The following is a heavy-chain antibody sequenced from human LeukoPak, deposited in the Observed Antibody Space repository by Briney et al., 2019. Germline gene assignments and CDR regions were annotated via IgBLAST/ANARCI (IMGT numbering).Heavy chain of an antibody. J-gene: IGHJ4*02. CDR2: INPNSGAR. CDR1: GYTFTDYY. CDR3: ARDDYGSGSYFY. V-gene: IGHV1-2*02. Sequence: ASVKVSCKTSGYTFTDYYMHWVRQAPGKGLEWMGWINPNSGARNYAQKFQGRVTMARDTSISTPYMELNSMRSDDPAMYYCARDDYGSGSYFYWGQGTLVTVSS. D-gene: IGHD3-10*01.